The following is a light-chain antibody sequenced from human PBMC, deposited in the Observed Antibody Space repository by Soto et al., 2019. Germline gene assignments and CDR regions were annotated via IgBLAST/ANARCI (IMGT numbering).Light chain of an antibody. CDR1: QSVLFGVDNKNY. J-gene: IGKJ1*01. Sequence: DIVMTQSPDSLAVSLGERATFKCKSSQSVLFGVDNKNYLAWYQQKPGLPPRLLIYWASTRESGVPERFSGSGSGTDFTLTISSLQAEDVAVYYCQQYYSTPWAFGQGTKVEIK. CDR2: WAS. CDR3: QQYYSTPWA. V-gene: IGKV4-1*01.